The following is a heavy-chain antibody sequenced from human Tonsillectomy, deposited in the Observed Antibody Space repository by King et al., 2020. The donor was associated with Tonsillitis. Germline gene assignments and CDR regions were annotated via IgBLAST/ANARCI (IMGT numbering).Heavy chain of an antibody. CDR1: GFTFSSYE. CDR3: ARDTTYYYDSSGYCP. Sequence: VQLVESGGGLVQPGGSLRLSCAASGFTFSSYEMNWVRQAPGKGLEWVSYISSSGSTIYYADSVKGRFTISRDNAKNSLYLQMNSLRAEETAVYYCARDTTYYYDSSGYCPWGQGTLVTVSS. CDR2: ISSSGSTI. J-gene: IGHJ5*02. V-gene: IGHV3-48*03. D-gene: IGHD3-22*01.